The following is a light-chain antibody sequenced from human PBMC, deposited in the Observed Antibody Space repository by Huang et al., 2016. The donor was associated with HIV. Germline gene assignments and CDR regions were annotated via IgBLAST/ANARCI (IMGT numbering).Light chain of an antibody. CDR3: QNYNSDPPT. CDR1: YGISNY. J-gene: IGKJ1*01. Sequence: DIQMNQSPSSVSASVGDRVTITCRASYGISNYLAWYQQRPGKIPKRLIFSAYLLESGVLSLVIGSGSGTQFSLTISSLQPEDVATYDCQNYNSDPPTFGQGTKVEI. V-gene: IGKV1-27*01. CDR2: SAY.